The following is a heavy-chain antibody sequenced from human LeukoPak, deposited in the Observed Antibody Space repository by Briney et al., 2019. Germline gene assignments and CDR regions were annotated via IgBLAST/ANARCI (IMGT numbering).Heavy chain of an antibody. J-gene: IGHJ2*01. V-gene: IGHV4-61*02. D-gene: IGHD4-17*01. CDR2: IYTTGST. Sequence: SQTLSLTCTVSGGSISSGYYYWSWTRQPAGKGLEWIGRIYTTGSTNYNPSLKSRVTISIDTSKNQFSLKLSSVTAADTAVYYCARDGPTAYFGLWGRGTLVTVSS. CDR1: GGSISSGYYY. CDR3: ARDGPTAYFGL.